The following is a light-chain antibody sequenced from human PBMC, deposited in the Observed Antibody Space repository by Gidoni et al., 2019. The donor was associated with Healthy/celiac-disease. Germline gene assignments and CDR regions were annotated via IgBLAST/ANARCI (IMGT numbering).Light chain of an antibody. Sequence: DIQMTQSPSSLSASVGDRVTITCQASQDISNYLNWYQQKPGKAPKRLIYDASNLETGVPSRFSGSGSGTDFTFTISSLQPEDIATYYCQQYDNLLALTFXGXTKVEIK. J-gene: IGKJ4*01. CDR2: DAS. V-gene: IGKV1-33*01. CDR1: QDISNY. CDR3: QQYDNLLALT.